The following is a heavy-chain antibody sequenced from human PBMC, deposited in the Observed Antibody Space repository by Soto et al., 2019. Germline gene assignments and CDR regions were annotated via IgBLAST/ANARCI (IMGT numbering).Heavy chain of an antibody. CDR2: GYWNDAK. V-gene: IGHV2-5*01. Sequence: SGRTLGNPTQTLTLTCTCSGFSLITSQVGVGWIRQPPGKALEWLSHGYWNDAKYYSLSLKTRLTITKDTSKNQGGLTMISMESVGKDTYFCAHLNTRRSSSAYWRQGALVTVSS. D-gene: IGHD3-3*01. CDR3: AHLNTRRSSSAY. J-gene: IGHJ4*02. CDR1: GFSLITSQVG.